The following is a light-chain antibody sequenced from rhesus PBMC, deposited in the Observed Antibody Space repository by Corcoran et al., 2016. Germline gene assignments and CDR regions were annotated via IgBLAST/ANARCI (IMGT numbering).Light chain of an antibody. Sequence: DIQMTQSPSSLSASVGDTVTITCHGSQGISSWLAWYQQKPGKAPKPLIYAASSLQSGVPSRFSGSGSGTDYTLPISSLHPEDFATYYCQQYDDLPYSFGQGAKVEIK. CDR3: QQYDDLPYS. J-gene: IGKJ2*01. V-gene: IGKV1-19*01. CDR1: QGISSW. CDR2: AAS.